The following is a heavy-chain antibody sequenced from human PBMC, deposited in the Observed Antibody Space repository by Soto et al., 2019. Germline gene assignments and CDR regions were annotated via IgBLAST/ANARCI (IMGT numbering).Heavy chain of an antibody. CDR3: AREGVRGMDV. J-gene: IGHJ6*02. CDR2: INAGNGNT. V-gene: IGHV1-3*01. Sequence: GASVKASCKAPGYTYTSYAMHWARQATGQRLEWMGWINAGNGNTKYSQKFQGRVTITRDTSISTAYMELSSLRSEDTAVYYCAREGVRGMDVWGQGTTVTVSS. D-gene: IGHD3-16*01. CDR1: GYTYTSYA.